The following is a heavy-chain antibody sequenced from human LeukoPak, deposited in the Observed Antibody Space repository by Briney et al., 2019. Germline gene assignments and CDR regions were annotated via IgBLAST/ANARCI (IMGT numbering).Heavy chain of an antibody. CDR1: GFTVSSTY. J-gene: IGHJ4*02. CDR2: LYSGSTT. V-gene: IGHV3-53*01. D-gene: IGHD2-15*01. Sequence: GGSLRLSCAASGFTVSSTYMSWVRQAPGKGLEWVSLLYSGSTTYYADSVKGRFTISRDYSKNTLYLQMNSLRAEDTAVYYCARVEEAAYYFDSWGQGTLVTVSS. CDR3: ARVEEAAYYFDS.